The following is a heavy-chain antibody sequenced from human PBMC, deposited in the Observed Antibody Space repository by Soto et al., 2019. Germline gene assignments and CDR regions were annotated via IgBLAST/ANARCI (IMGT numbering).Heavy chain of an antibody. CDR1: GYTFTSYY. D-gene: IGHD1-20*01. J-gene: IGHJ5*02. CDR2: INPSGGST. Sequence: ASVKVSCKASGYTFTSYYMHWVRQAPGQGLEWMGIINPSGGSTSYAQKFQGRVTMTRDTSTSTVYMELSSLRSEDTAVYYCARESITATSWFDPWGQGTLVTVPQ. V-gene: IGHV1-46*01. CDR3: ARESITATSWFDP.